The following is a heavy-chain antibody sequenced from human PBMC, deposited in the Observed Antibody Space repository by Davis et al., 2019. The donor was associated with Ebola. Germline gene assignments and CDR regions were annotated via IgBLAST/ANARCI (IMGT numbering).Heavy chain of an antibody. Sequence: GESLKISCAASGFTFSDYYMSWIRQAPGKGLEWVSSISSSSSYIYYADSVKGRFTISRDNAKNTLYLQMNSLRAEDTAVYYCAKMTDPFMITFGDHWGQGTLVTVSS. J-gene: IGHJ4*02. CDR1: GFTFSDYY. CDR2: ISSSSSYI. V-gene: IGHV3-11*03. D-gene: IGHD3-16*01. CDR3: AKMTDPFMITFGDH.